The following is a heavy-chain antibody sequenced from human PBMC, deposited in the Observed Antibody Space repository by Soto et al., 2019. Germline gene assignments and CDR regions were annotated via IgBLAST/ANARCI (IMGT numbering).Heavy chain of an antibody. Sequence: EVQLLESGGGLVQPGGSLRLSCAASGFTFSSYAMRWVRQAPGKGLEWVSAISGSGGSTYYADSVKGRFTISRDNSKNTLYLQMNSLRAEEKAVYYCAKDLGYSGYYFDYWGQGTLVTVSS. CDR2: ISGSGGST. CDR1: GFTFSSYA. CDR3: AKDLGYSGYYFDY. D-gene: IGHD5-12*01. J-gene: IGHJ4*02. V-gene: IGHV3-23*01.